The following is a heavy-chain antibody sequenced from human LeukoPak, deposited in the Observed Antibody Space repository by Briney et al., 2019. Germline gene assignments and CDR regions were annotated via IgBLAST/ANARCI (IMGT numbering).Heavy chain of an antibody. J-gene: IGHJ4*02. CDR1: GGSISSGGYS. CDR3: ARGITTVTTFFDY. Sequence: SQTLSLTCAVSGGSISSGGYSWSWIRQPPGKGLEWIGYIYHSGSTYYNPSLKCRVTISVDRSKNQFSLKLSSVTAADTAVYYCARGITTVTTFFDYWGQGTLVTVSS. V-gene: IGHV4-30-2*01. CDR2: IYHSGST. D-gene: IGHD4-17*01.